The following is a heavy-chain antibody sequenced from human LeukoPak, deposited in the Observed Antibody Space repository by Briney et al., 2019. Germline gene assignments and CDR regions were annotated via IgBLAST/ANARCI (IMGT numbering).Heavy chain of an antibody. CDR1: GGSISSYY. CDR2: IYYSGST. CDR3: ARGRGYCSGGSCYPTHFDY. Sequence: SETLSLTCTVSGGSISSYYWSWFRQPPGKGLEWIGYIYYSGSTNYNPSLKSRVTISVDTSKNQFSMKLSSVTAADTAVYYCARGRGYCSGGSCYPTHFDYWGQGTLVTVSS. D-gene: IGHD2-15*01. V-gene: IGHV4-59*01. J-gene: IGHJ4*02.